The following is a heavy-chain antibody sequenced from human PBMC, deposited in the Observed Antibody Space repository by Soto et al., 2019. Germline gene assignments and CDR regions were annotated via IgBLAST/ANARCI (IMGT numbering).Heavy chain of an antibody. CDR3: AKGVRQWLVTSDLNY. CDR1: GFTFRDYA. V-gene: IGHV3-30*18. CDR2: VSHDGRNT. Sequence: VQLVESGGGVVQPGRSLRLSCAASGFTFRDYAMHWVRQAPGKGLEWVAVVSHDGRNTHYADSVKGRFTISRDSYQNKVSLAMTSLRAEDTAVYYCAKGVRQWLVTSDLNYWGQGALVTVSS. D-gene: IGHD6-19*01. J-gene: IGHJ4*02.